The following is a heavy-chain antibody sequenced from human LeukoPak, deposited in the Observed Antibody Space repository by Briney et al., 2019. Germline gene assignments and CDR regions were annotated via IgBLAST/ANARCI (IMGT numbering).Heavy chain of an antibody. CDR1: GYTFTVYS. CDR2: IDPNSGVT. V-gene: IGHV1-2*02. Sequence: GASVKVSCKASGYTFTVYSIHWMRQAPGQGLEFVGRIDPNSGVTNYAQNFQGRVTMTTDTSVSTVYMVLSRLTSDDTAVYYCAVSVQAPPIPTFDYWGQGTPVTVSS. J-gene: IGHJ4*02. CDR3: AVSVQAPPIPTFDY.